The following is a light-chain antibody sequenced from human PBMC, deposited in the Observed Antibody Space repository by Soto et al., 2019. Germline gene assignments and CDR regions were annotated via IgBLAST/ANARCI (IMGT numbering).Light chain of an antibody. V-gene: IGKV3-15*01. Sequence: GTLSLSPVEVSTLSCRASQSISSNFLAWYHQKPGQAPRLLIYGASTRATGIPARFSGSGFGTEFTLTINSLQSEDFAVYYCQQYNNWPRTFGQGTKVDI. CDR1: QSISSNF. J-gene: IGKJ1*01. CDR2: GAS. CDR3: QQYNNWPRT.